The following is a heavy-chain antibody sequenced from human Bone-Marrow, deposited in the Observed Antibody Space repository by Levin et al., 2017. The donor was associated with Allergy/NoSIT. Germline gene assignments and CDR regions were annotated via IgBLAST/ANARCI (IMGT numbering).Heavy chain of an antibody. V-gene: IGHV4-30-4*01. Sequence: SETLSLTCTVSGASISSGDYSWTWIRQPPGKGLEWIGYIYYGGNTYYNSSLQSRVTISMDTSKNQFSLHLSSVTAADTAVYYCARESWDEEESRDYWGEATLVTVSS. J-gene: IGHJ4*02. CDR3: ARESWDEEESRDY. CDR1: GASISSGDYS. CDR2: IYYGGNT. D-gene: IGHD1-26*01.